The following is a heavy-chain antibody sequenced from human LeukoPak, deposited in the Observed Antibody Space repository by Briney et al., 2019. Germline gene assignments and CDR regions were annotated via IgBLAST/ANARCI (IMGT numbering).Heavy chain of an antibody. CDR3: ARNPVEMTTVTPFDY. CDR2: INHSGST. V-gene: IGHV4-34*01. CDR1: GGSFSGYY. D-gene: IGHD4-17*01. J-gene: IGHJ4*02. Sequence: PSETLSLTCAVYGGSFSGYYWTWIRQPPGRGQEWIGEINHSGSTNYNPSLKSRVTISVDTSKNQFSLKLSSVTAADTAVYYCARNPVEMTTVTPFDYWGQGTLVTVSS.